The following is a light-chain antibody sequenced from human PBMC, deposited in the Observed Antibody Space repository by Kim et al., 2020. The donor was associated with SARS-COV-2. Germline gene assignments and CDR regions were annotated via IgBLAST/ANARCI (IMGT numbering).Light chain of an antibody. CDR2: DVS. CDR3: QQHSDWPSLT. J-gene: IGKJ4*01. CDR1: ESVSTY. Sequence: EIVLTQSPATLALSPGETATLSCWASESVSTYLAWYQQKYGQSPRLLIYDVSNRAAGVPARFSGSGSGTDFTLTISSLEPEDIAVYYCQQHSDWPSLTFGGGTKVDIK. V-gene: IGKV3-11*01.